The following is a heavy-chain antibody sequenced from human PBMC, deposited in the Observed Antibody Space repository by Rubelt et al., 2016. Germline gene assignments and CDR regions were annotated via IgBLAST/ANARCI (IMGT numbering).Heavy chain of an antibody. D-gene: IGHD3-9*01. CDR2: ISSSGSTI. J-gene: IGHJ4*02. Sequence: EVQLVESGGGLVQPGGSLRLSCAASGFTFSSYEMNWVRQAPGKGLEWVSYISSSGSTIYYADCGNGRLTSSRDNAKNSLYLQMNSLRAEDTAVYYCASPRDILTGYRRFDYWGQGTLVTVSS. CDR3: ASPRDILTGYRRFDY. V-gene: IGHV3-48*03. CDR1: GFTFSSYE.